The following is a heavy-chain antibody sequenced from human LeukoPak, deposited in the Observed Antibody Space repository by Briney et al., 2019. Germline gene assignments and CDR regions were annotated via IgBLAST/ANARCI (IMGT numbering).Heavy chain of an antibody. CDR1: GVSVNSGSYF. Sequence: SETLSLTCTVSGVSVNSGSYFWSWIRQPPGKGLEWIGYIQNSARTNYNPSLESHVTISVDSSKDQFSLRLSSVTAADTAVYYCATDYSNFYGMDVWGQGTTVTVSS. J-gene: IGHJ6*02. D-gene: IGHD4-11*01. V-gene: IGHV4-61*01. CDR3: ATDYSNFYGMDV. CDR2: IQNSART.